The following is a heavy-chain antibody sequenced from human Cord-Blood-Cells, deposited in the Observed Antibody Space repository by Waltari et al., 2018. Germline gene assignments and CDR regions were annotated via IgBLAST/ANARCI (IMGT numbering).Heavy chain of an antibody. CDR2: PYYSGST. CDR1: GGSISSGGYY. Sequence: QVQLQESGPGLVKPSQTLSLTCTVSGGSISSGGYYCSWIRQHPGTGLEWIGYPYYSGSTYYTPSLKSRVTISVDTSKNQFSLNLSSVTAADTAVYYCARDGSSFFDYWGQGTLVTVSS. D-gene: IGHD6-6*01. V-gene: IGHV4-31*03. J-gene: IGHJ4*02. CDR3: ARDGSSFFDY.